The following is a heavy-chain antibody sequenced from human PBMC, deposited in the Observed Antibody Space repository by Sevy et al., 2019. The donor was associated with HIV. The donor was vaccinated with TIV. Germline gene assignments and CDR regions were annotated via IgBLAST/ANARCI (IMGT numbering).Heavy chain of an antibody. V-gene: IGHV3-72*01. J-gene: IGHJ4*02. CDR1: GFRFSDYY. Sequence: GGSLRLSCAASGFRFSDYYVDWVRQSPGKGLEWVGRTRNKANSYTTEYAPSVEGRFTISREDSKNSLYLQMNSLKAEDTAVYYCARHLGNGSNEYWGQGTLVTVSS. CDR2: TRNKANSYTT. D-gene: IGHD1-1*01. CDR3: ARHLGNGSNEY.